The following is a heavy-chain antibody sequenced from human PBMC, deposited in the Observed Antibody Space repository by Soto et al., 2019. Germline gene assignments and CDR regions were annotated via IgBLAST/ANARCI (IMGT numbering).Heavy chain of an antibody. CDR2: INPSGGST. Sequence: ASVKVSCKASGGTFSRYGFIWVRQAPGQGLEWMGIINPSGGSTSYAQKFQGRVTMTRDTSTSTVYMELSSLRSEDTAVYYCARDISTVVVAATLRDGPFDIWGQGTMVTVSS. D-gene: IGHD2-15*01. CDR1: GGTFSRYG. J-gene: IGHJ3*02. CDR3: ARDISTVVVAATLRDGPFDI. V-gene: IGHV1-46*01.